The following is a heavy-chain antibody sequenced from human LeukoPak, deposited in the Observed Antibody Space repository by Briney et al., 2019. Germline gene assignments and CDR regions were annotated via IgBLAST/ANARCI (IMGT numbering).Heavy chain of an antibody. V-gene: IGHV4-59*01. J-gene: IGHJ6*03. CDR1: GGSISSYY. Sequence: PSETLSLTCTVSGGSISSYYWSWIRQSPGKGLECIGYIHYTGSTNYNPSLKSRVTISVETSKNQFSLKLKSVTAADTAVYYCARSRVGAKKDYYYYYMDVWGKGTTVTISS. CDR3: ARSRVGAKKDYYYYYMDV. D-gene: IGHD1-26*01. CDR2: IHYTGST.